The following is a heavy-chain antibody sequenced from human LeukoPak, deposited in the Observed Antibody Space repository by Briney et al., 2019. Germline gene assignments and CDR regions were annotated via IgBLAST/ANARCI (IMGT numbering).Heavy chain of an antibody. CDR3: ARPIVDPLTPLVY. Sequence: GGSLRLSCASTGFTYSNYWMSWLRQAPGKGLEWVANIKQDGSEKYYVDSVKGRLTISRDNAKNSLYLQMNSPRAEDTAVYYCARPIVDPLTPLVYWVQGTLVTVSS. D-gene: IGHD3-16*02. V-gene: IGHV3-7*04. J-gene: IGHJ4*02. CDR2: IKQDGSEK. CDR1: GFTYSNYW.